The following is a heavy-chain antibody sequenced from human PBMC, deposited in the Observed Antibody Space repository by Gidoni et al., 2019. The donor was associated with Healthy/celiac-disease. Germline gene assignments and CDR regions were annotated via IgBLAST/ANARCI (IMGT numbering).Heavy chain of an antibody. Sequence: QLQLQESGPGLVKPSETLSLTCTVSGGSISSSSYYWGWIRQPPGKGLEWIGSIYYSGSTYYNPSLKSRVTISVDTSKNQFSLKLSSVTAADTAVYYCARPVVTAQYDAFDIWGQGTMVTVSS. CDR3: ARPVVTAQYDAFDI. CDR1: GGSISSSSYY. D-gene: IGHD2-21*02. J-gene: IGHJ3*02. CDR2: IYYSGST. V-gene: IGHV4-39*01.